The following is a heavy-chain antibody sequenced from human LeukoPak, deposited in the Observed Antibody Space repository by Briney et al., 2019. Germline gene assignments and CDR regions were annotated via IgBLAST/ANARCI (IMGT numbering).Heavy chain of an antibody. V-gene: IGHV3-7*01. CDR1: GFAFSTSW. Sequence: PGGSLRLSCAASGFAFSTSWMNWIRQAPGKGLEWVASIKEDGSETYYVDSVKGRFTVSRDNAKNSLYLQMNSLRAEDTAVYYCARGAWGRFSAAGSVHMDVWGKGTTVTVSS. CDR2: IKEDGSET. J-gene: IGHJ6*03. CDR3: ARGAWGRFSAAGSVHMDV. D-gene: IGHD6-13*01.